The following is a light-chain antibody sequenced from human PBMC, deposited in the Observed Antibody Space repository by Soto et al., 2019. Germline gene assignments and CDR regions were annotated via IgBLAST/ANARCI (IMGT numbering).Light chain of an antibody. CDR1: QSVSSSF. V-gene: IGKV3-20*01. CDR2: AAS. J-gene: IGKJ2*01. Sequence: EVVLTQSPGTLSLSPGERATLSCRASQSVSSSFLAWYQHKPGQAPRLLIYAASSRATGIPDRFSGSGSGTDFTLPISRLEPEDFAVYYCQQYGSSPRYTFGQGTKLEIK. CDR3: QQYGSSPRYT.